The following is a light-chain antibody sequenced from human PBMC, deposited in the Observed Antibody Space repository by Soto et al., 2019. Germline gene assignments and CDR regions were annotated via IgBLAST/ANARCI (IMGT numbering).Light chain of an antibody. CDR2: DAT. V-gene: IGKV3-11*01. Sequence: EIVLTQSPATLSLSPGEIATLSCRASQSVGGHLAWYQQKPGQAPRLLIYDATDRATGIPARFSGSGSGTDFTLTISSLEPDDFAVYYCQERNNWPPSITFGQGTRLEIK. CDR1: QSVGGH. J-gene: IGKJ5*01. CDR3: QERNNWPPSIT.